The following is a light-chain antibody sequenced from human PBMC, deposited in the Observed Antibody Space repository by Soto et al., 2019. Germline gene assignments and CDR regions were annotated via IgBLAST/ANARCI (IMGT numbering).Light chain of an antibody. CDR2: GAS. Sequence: EIVMTQSPATLSVSPGERATLSCRASQSVSSNLAWYQQKPGQAPRLLIYGASNRATGIPARFSGSGSGTEFTLTISSLQSEGFAVYYCQQYNNWPWYTFGQGTKLEIK. J-gene: IGKJ2*01. V-gene: IGKV3-15*01. CDR1: QSVSSN. CDR3: QQYNNWPWYT.